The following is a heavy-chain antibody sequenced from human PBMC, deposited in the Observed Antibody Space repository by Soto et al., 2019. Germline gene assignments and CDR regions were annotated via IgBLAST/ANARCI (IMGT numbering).Heavy chain of an antibody. D-gene: IGHD3-22*01. J-gene: IGHJ6*02. Sequence: QVQLVQSGAEVKKPGSSVKVSCKASGGTFSSYTISWVRQAPGQGLEWMGRIIPILGIANYAQKLQGRVTITADKSTSTAYMELSSLRSEDTAVYYCARVVVGVSGYYYGMDVWGQGTTVTVSS. CDR2: IIPILGIA. CDR1: GGTFSSYT. V-gene: IGHV1-69*02. CDR3: ARVVVGVSGYYYGMDV.